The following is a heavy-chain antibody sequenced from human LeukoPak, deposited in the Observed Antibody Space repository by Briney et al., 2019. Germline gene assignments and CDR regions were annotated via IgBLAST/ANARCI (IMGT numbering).Heavy chain of an antibody. D-gene: IGHD3-3*01. CDR2: IIPIFGTA. CDR3: ARSAVDLEWLSHFDY. Sequence: SVKVSCKASGGAFSSYAISWVRQAPGQGLEWMGGIIPIFGTANYAQKFQGRVTITTDESTSTAYMELSSLRSEDTAVYYCARSAVDLEWLSHFDYWGLGTLVTVSS. V-gene: IGHV1-69*05. CDR1: GGAFSSYA. J-gene: IGHJ4*02.